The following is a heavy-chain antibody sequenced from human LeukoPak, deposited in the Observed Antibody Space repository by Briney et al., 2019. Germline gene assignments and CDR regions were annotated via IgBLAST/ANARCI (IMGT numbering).Heavy chain of an antibody. V-gene: IGHV3-64D*06. CDR2: FSSDGSST. J-gene: IGHJ4*02. Sequence: GGSLRLSCSASGLTFSSSAMYWVRQAPGKGLEYVSAFSSDGSSTFYADSVKGRFTISRDNSKNMLYLQMSSLRADDTAVYYCVKTLKYYGSGRGLFDSWGQGTLVTVSS. D-gene: IGHD3-10*01. CDR3: VKTLKYYGSGRGLFDS. CDR1: GLTFSSSA.